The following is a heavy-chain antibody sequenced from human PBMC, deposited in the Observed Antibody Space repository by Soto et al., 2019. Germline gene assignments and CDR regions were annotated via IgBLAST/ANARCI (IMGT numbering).Heavy chain of an antibody. Sequence: PGGSLRLSCAASGFTFSSYAMSWVRQAPGKGLEWVSAISGSGGSTYYADSVKGRFTIPRDNSKNTLYLQMNSLRAEDTAVYYCAKLSFPRIYSYGSGIDYWGQGTLVTVAS. CDR2: ISGSGGST. D-gene: IGHD5-18*01. J-gene: IGHJ4*02. V-gene: IGHV3-23*01. CDR3: AKLSFPRIYSYGSGIDY. CDR1: GFTFSSYA.